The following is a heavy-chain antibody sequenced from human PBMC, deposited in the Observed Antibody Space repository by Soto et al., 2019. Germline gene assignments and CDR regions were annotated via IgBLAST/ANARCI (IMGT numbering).Heavy chain of an antibody. D-gene: IGHD3-9*01. CDR1: GGTCSGYA. CDR2: ISGSGGST. J-gene: IGHJ6*02. V-gene: IGHV3-23*01. Sequence: LRDWCGAAGGTCSGYARSWVRKAPGKGLEWVSAISGSGGSTYYADSVKGRFTTSRDNSKNTLYLQMNSLRAEDTAVYYCAKSYYDILTGPTEPSYYYGMDVWGQGTTVTVSS. CDR3: AKSYYDILTGPTEPSYYYGMDV.